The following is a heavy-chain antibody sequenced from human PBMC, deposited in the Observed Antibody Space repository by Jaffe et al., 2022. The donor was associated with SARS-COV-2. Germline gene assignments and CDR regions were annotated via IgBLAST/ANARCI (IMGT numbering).Heavy chain of an antibody. D-gene: IGHD3-22*01. J-gene: IGHJ5*02. CDR1: GGSISSGSYY. CDR2: IYTSGST. CDR3: ARERVVYYDSSGYYSREWFDP. Sequence: QVQLQESGPGLVKPSQTLSLTCTVSGGSISSGSYYWSWIRQPAGKGLEWIGRIYTSGSTNYNPSLKSRVTISVDTSKNQFSLKLSSVTAADTAVYYCARERVVYYDSSGYYSREWFDPWGQGTLVTVSS. V-gene: IGHV4-61*02.